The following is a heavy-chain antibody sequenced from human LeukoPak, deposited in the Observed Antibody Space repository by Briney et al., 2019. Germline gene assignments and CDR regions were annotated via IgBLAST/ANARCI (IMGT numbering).Heavy chain of an antibody. J-gene: IGHJ4*02. Sequence: GRSLRLSCAASGFTFSSYAMHWVRQAPGKGPEWVAVISYDGSNKYYADSVKGRFTISRDNSKNTLYLQMNSLRAEDTALYYCAKDLSEESSSWYRGIDYWGQGTLVTVSS. CDR2: ISYDGSNK. V-gene: IGHV3-30-3*01. D-gene: IGHD6-13*01. CDR3: AKDLSEESSSWYRGIDY. CDR1: GFTFSSYA.